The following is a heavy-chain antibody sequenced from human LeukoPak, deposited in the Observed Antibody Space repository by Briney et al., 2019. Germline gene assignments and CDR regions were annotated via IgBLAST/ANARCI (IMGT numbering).Heavy chain of an antibody. J-gene: IGHJ5*02. CDR3: AREGAVPGIDP. CDR1: GYSIISGFS. Sequence: PSETLSLTCTVSGYSIISGFSWGWFRQSPGKVLEWLGAISYNGITDYNPSLKSRVTISRDTSKNQFSLRPTSVTAADAALYFCAREGAVPGIDPWGQGTLVTVSS. V-gene: IGHV4-38-2*02. CDR2: ISYNGIT. D-gene: IGHD3-16*01.